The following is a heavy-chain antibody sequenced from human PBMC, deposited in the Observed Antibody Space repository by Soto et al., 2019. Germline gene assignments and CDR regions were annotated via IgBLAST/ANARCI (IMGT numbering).Heavy chain of an antibody. Sequence: QVQLVQSGAEVKDPGSAVKVSCKAPADSFSSYGISWVRQAPGQGLEWMGGIIPIFGTTNYAEKFQGRVTITGDECTNTAYMELSSLRSEDTALYYCARVFPDGWVEPGVVRGYLDTWGRGTLVTVSS. J-gene: IGHJ4*02. CDR2: IIPIFGTT. V-gene: IGHV1-69*01. CDR1: ADSFSSYG. D-gene: IGHD3-3*01. CDR3: ARVFPDGWVEPGVVRGYLDT.